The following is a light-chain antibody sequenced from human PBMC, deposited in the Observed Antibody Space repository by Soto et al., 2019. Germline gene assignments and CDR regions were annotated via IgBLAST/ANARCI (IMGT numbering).Light chain of an antibody. Sequence: QPVLTQPASVSGSPGQSITISCTGTSSDVGAYNYVSWYQQHPGKAPKLLISEVSNRPSGVSNRFSGSKSGTMASLTISGLQAEDEADYYCTSFTTSTTWVFGGGTKLTVL. CDR1: SSDVGAYNY. CDR2: EVS. V-gene: IGLV2-14*01. J-gene: IGLJ3*02. CDR3: TSFTTSTTWV.